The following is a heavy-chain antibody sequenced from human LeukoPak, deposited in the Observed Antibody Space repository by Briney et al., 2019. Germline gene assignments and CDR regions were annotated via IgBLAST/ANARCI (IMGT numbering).Heavy chain of an antibody. CDR1: GFTFSSYS. J-gene: IGHJ4*02. Sequence: PGGSLRLSCAASGFTFSSYSMNWVRQAPGKGLEWVSSISSSSSYIYYADSVKGRFTISRDNAKNSLYLQMNSLRAEDTAVYYCARDRYGRPMGYYFDYWGQGTLVTVS. CDR3: ARDRYGRPMGYYFDY. V-gene: IGHV3-21*01. CDR2: ISSSSSYI. D-gene: IGHD3-9*01.